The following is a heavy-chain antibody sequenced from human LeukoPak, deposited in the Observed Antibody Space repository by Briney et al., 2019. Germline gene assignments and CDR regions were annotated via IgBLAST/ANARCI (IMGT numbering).Heavy chain of an antibody. D-gene: IGHD6-13*01. V-gene: IGHV3-23*01. Sequence: PEGSLRLSCAASGFTFSSYGMHWVRQAPGKGLEWVSAISGSGDSTYYGDSVKGRFTISRDNSKDTLYLQMSSLRAEDTAVYYCAKTRPLDSSSWSHGDYWGQGTLVTVSS. CDR2: ISGSGDST. J-gene: IGHJ4*02. CDR1: GFTFSSYG. CDR3: AKTRPLDSSSWSHGDY.